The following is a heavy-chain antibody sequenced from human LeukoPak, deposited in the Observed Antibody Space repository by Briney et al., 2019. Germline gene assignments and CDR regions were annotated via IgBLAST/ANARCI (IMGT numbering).Heavy chain of an antibody. V-gene: IGHV3-23*01. CDR1: GFTFSSYS. CDR2: INGGGVNT. D-gene: IGHD4-11*01. J-gene: IGHJ4*02. CDR3: AKDLYSNYGPADY. Sequence: GGSLRLSCAASGFTFSSYSMNWVRQAPGKGLEWVSTINGGGVNTHYADSVGGRFTISRDNSKNTLFLQMNSLRDEDTAVYYCAKDLYSNYGPADYWGQGNLVTVSS.